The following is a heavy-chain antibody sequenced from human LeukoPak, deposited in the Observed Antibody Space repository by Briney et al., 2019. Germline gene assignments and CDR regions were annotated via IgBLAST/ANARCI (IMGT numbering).Heavy chain of an antibody. J-gene: IGHJ4*02. CDR1: GGSISSSSYY. D-gene: IGHD3-16*01. V-gene: IGHV4-39*01. Sequence: SETLSLTCSVSGGSISSSSYYWGWIRQPPGKGLGWIGSIYYSGSTYYNPSLKSRVTISVDTSKNQFSLKLSSVTAADTAVYYCARLGAFVYWGQGTLVTVSS. CDR2: IYYSGST. CDR3: ARLGAFVY.